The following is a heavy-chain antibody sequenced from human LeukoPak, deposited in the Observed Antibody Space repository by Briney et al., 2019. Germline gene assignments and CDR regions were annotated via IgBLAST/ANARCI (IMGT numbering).Heavy chain of an antibody. V-gene: IGHV3-23*01. J-gene: IGHJ4*02. Sequence: QPGGTLRLSCAASGFTFSSYGMSWVRQAPGKGLEWVSAISGSGGSTYYADSVKGRFTIPRDNSKNTLYLQMNSLRAEDTAVYYCAKDLGDDYVFPHFVGYDYWGQGTLVTVSS. CDR3: AKDLGDDYVFPHFVGYDY. CDR2: ISGSGGST. D-gene: IGHD3-16*01. CDR1: GFTFSSYG.